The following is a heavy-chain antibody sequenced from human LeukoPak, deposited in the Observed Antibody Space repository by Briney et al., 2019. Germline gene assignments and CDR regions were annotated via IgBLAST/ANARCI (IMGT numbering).Heavy chain of an antibody. V-gene: IGHV4-59*01. J-gene: IGHJ4*02. Sequence: SETLSLTCTVSGGSISSYYWSWIRQPPGKGLEWIGYIYYSGSTNYNPSLKSRVTISVDTSKNQFSLKLSSVTAADMAVYYCASSPGLRLGELSADFPYYFDYWGQGTLVTVSS. CDR2: IYYSGST. CDR1: GGSISSYY. CDR3: ASSPGLRLGELSADFPYYFDY. D-gene: IGHD3-16*02.